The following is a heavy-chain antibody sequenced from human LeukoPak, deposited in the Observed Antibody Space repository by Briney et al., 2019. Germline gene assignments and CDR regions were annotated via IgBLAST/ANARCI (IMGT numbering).Heavy chain of an antibody. J-gene: IGHJ4*02. Sequence: GGSLRLSCEASGFPFRDFSFNWGRQAPVQGLEWVSRIFQHPAKTFYSDSVKGRFTISRDNSKNTLYLQMDSLRVEDTAIYYCAKDSIDDGYNSFDHWGQGTLVTVSS. D-gene: IGHD5-24*01. CDR3: AKDSIDDGYNSFDH. CDR2: IFQHPAKT. CDR1: GFPFRDFS. V-gene: IGHV3-23*01.